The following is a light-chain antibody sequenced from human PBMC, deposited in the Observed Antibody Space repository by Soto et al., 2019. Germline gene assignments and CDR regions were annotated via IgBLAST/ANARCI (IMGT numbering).Light chain of an antibody. CDR2: GAS. V-gene: IGKV3-20*01. CDR1: QSVRGNY. J-gene: IGKJ1*01. Sequence: EVVLTQSAGTLSLSPGERATLSCRASQSVRGNYLAWYQQKPGQAPRLLISGASSRASGIPDRFSGSGSGTDFTLTISRLEPEDFAVYYCQQYGFSLRTFGQGTKVDIK. CDR3: QQYGFSLRT.